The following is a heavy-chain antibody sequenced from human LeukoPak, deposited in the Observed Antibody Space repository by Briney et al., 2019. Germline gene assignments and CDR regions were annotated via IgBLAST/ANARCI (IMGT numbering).Heavy chain of an antibody. CDR3: AIVGGDIVATTRKGYYFDY. V-gene: IGHV3-7*03. Sequence: PGGSLRLSCAASGFTFSSYWMSWVRQAPGKGLEWVANIKEDGSEKYYVDSVKGRFTISRDNAKNSLYLQMNSLRDEDTAVYNCAIVGGDIVATTRKGYYFDYWGQGTLVTVSS. CDR2: IKEDGSEK. J-gene: IGHJ4*02. D-gene: IGHD5-12*01. CDR1: GFTFSSYW.